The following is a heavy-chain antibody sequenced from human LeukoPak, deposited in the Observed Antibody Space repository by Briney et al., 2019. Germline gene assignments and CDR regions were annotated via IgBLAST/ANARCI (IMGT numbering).Heavy chain of an antibody. CDR2: TYYSGST. CDR3: ARAGGLQQPPAY. CDR1: GGSISSSSYY. Sequence: PSETLSLTCTVSGGSISSSSYYWGWIRQPPGKGLEWIGSTYYSGSTYYNPSLKSRVTISVDTSKNQFSLKLSSVTAADTTVYYCARAGGLQQPPAYWGQGTLVTVSS. V-gene: IGHV4-39*07. D-gene: IGHD4-11*01. J-gene: IGHJ4*02.